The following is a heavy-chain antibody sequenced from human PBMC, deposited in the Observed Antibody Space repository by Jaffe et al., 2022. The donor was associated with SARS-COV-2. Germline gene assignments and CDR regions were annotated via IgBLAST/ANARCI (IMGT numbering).Heavy chain of an antibody. Sequence: QVQLQESGPGLVKPSQTLSLTCTVSGGSISSGSYYWSWIRQPAGKGLEWIGRIYTSGSTNYNPSLKSRVTISVDTSKNQFSLKLSSVTAADTAVYYCARGWSVRGVIISSYDYWGQGTLVTVSS. CDR1: GGSISSGSYY. V-gene: IGHV4-61*02. D-gene: IGHD3-10*01. CDR2: IYTSGST. CDR3: ARGWSVRGVIISSYDY. J-gene: IGHJ4*02.